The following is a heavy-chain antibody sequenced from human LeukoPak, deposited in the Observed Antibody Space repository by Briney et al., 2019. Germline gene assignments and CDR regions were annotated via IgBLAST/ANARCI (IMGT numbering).Heavy chain of an antibody. Sequence: PGRSLRLSCAASGFTFSSYAMHWVRQVPGKGLEWVAVISYDGSNKYYADSVKGRFTISRDNSKNTLYLQVNSLRAEDTAVYYCARGGRSGSYSAGEDAFDIWGQGTMVTVSS. D-gene: IGHD1-26*01. J-gene: IGHJ3*02. CDR1: GFTFSSYA. CDR2: ISYDGSNK. CDR3: ARGGRSGSYSAGEDAFDI. V-gene: IGHV3-30-3*01.